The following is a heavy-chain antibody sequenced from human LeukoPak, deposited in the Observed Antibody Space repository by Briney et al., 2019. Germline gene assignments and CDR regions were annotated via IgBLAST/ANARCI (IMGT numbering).Heavy chain of an antibody. CDR3: ARGYEYSSSSLDY. CDR1: GVTLSSYA. V-gene: IGHV3-23*01. CDR2: ISSSGSGGNT. D-gene: IGHD6-6*01. Sequence: GGSLRLSCAASGVTLSSYAMSWARQAPGKGLEWVSGISSSGSGGNTYYADSVKGRFTISRDNSKNTLYLQMNSLRAEDTAVYYCARGYEYSSSSLDYWGQGTLVTVSS. J-gene: IGHJ4*02.